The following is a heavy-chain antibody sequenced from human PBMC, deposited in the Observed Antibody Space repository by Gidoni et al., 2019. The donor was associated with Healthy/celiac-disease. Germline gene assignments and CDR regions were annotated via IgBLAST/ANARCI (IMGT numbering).Heavy chain of an antibody. J-gene: IGHJ4*02. CDR3: AKALRIDYGQTTNERDY. V-gene: IGHV3-23*01. CDR1: GFTFSGYA. D-gene: IGHD4-17*01. CDR2: IRGSGGRT. Sequence: EVQLLESGGGLVPPGGSLRLSCAASGFTFSGYAMSWVRRAPGKGLEGVSAIRGSGGRTYYADSVKGRFTISRDNSKNTLYLQMNSLRAEDTAVYYCAKALRIDYGQTTNERDYWGQGTLVTVSS.